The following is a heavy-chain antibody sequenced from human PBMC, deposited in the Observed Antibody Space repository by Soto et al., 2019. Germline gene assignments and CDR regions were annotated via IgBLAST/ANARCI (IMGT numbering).Heavy chain of an antibody. Sequence: QVQLVQSGAEVRKPGASVKVSCKASGYTFSSYDIGWVRQATGQGLEWMGWMNPNSANTGYAQKFKGRVTMTRDTSISTAYMELNSLTSEDTAVYYCTRAIRNQLLSDYWGQGTLVTVSS. V-gene: IGHV1-8*01. CDR2: MNPNSANT. CDR3: TRAIRNQLLSDY. CDR1: GYTFSSYD. D-gene: IGHD1-26*01. J-gene: IGHJ4*02.